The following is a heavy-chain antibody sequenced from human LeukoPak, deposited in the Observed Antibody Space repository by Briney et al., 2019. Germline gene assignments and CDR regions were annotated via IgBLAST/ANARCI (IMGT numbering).Heavy chain of an antibody. V-gene: IGHV3-23*01. Sequence: PGGSLRLSCAASGFTFGSYAMSWVRQAPGKGLEWVSAISSSGGSTYYADSVKGRFTISRDNSKNTLYLQMNSLRAEDTAVYYCARVETVQLWRAYFDYWGQGTLVTVSS. J-gene: IGHJ4*02. CDR2: ISSSGGST. D-gene: IGHD5-18*01. CDR1: GFTFGSYA. CDR3: ARVETVQLWRAYFDY.